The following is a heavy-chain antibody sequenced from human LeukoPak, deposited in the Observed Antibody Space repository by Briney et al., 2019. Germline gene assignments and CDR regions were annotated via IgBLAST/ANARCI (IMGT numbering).Heavy chain of an antibody. V-gene: IGHV4-4*07. J-gene: IGHJ4*02. Sequence: SETLSLTCSVSGGSISSYSWSWIRLPAGKGLEWIGRISTSGSTDYNPSLKSRLTMSLDTSTNHFSLKLNSVTAADTAVYYCARQQLKTMASFDSWGQGTLDTVSS. CDR1: GGSISSYS. CDR3: ARQQLKTMASFDS. D-gene: IGHD4/OR15-4a*01. CDR2: ISTSGST.